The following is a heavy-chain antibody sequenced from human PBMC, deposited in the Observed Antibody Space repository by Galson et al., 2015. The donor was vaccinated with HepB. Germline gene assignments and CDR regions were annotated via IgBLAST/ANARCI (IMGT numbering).Heavy chain of an antibody. D-gene: IGHD2/OR15-2a*01. V-gene: IGHV3-30*18. CDR3: AKDGTVTLNIGSLEGFFDY. CDR1: GFSFRNFA. Sequence: SLRLSCAASGFSFRNFAMHWVRQAPGKGLEWVGVISYDGSDQNYADSVRGRFTISRDNSKNTLHLQMDSLRTEDTAVYYCAKDGTVTLNIGSLEGFFDYWGQGSLVTVSS. J-gene: IGHJ4*02. CDR2: ISYDGSDQ.